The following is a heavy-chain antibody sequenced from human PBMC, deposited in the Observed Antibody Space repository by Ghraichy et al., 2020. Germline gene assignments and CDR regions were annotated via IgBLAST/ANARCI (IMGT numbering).Heavy chain of an antibody. CDR2: ISAYNGNT. J-gene: IGHJ4*02. D-gene: IGHD2-2*01. V-gene: IGHV1-18*01. Sequence: ASVKVSCKASGYTFTSYGISWVRQAPGQGLEWMGWISAYNGNTNYAQKLQGRVTMTTDTSTSTAYMELRSLRSDDTAVYYCARDHPYCSSTSCYGFDYWGQGTLVTVSS. CDR1: GYTFTSYG. CDR3: ARDHPYCSSTSCYGFDY.